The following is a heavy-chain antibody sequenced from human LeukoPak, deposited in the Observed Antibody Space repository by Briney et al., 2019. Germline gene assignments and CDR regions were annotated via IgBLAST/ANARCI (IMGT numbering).Heavy chain of an antibody. V-gene: IGHV3-74*01. J-gene: IGHJ4*02. D-gene: IGHD3-16*01. CDR1: GFAFRSYW. CDR2: IDSDGSST. CDR3: ARDSSYLPDY. Sequence: GGSLRLSCAASGFAFRSYWMHWVRQAPGRGLVWVSRIDSDGSSTSYADSVKGRFTISRDNAKNTLYLQMNSLRAEDTAVYYCARDSSYLPDYWGQGTLVTVSS.